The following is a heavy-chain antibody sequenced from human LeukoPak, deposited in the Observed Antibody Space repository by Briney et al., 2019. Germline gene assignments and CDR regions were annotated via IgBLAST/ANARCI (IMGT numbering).Heavy chain of an antibody. CDR2: IRSKAYGGTT. Sequence: PGRSLRLSCTASGFTFGDYAMSWVRRAPGKGLEWVGFIRSKAYGGTTEYAASVKGRFTISRDDSKSIAYLQMNSLKTEDTAVYYCTRGDYGDYSERYFDYWGQGTLVTVSS. CDR3: TRGDYGDYSERYFDY. D-gene: IGHD4-17*01. CDR1: GFTFGDYA. V-gene: IGHV3-49*04. J-gene: IGHJ4*02.